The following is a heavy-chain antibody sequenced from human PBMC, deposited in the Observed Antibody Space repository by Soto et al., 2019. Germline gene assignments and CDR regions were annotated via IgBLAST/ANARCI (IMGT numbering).Heavy chain of an antibody. V-gene: IGHV1-3*01. CDR1: GYTFTSYA. Sequence: ASVKVSCKASGYTFTSYAMHWVRQAPGQRLEWMGWINAGNGNTKYSQKFQGRVTITRDTSASTAYMELSSLRSEDTAVYYCARDQNIVVVPAADYYYYGMDVWGQGTTVTVS. D-gene: IGHD2-2*01. CDR3: ARDQNIVVVPAADYYYYGMDV. CDR2: INAGNGNT. J-gene: IGHJ6*02.